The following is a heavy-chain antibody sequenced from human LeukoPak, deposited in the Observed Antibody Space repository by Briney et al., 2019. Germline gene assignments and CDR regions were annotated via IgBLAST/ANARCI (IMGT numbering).Heavy chain of an antibody. CDR1: GFTFSSYN. J-gene: IGHJ3*02. D-gene: IGHD2-15*01. Sequence: GGSLRLSCAASGFTFSSYNMNWVRQAPGKGLEWFSSISSGSSNIFYADSVRGRFTISRDNAKNSLYLQMNSLRAEDTAVYYCARGLRLLLDAFDIWGQGTMVTVSS. V-gene: IGHV3-21*01. CDR3: ARGLRLLLDAFDI. CDR2: ISSGSSNI.